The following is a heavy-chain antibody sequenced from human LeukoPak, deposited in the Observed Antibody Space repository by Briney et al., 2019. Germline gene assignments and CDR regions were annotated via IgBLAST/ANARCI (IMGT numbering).Heavy chain of an antibody. D-gene: IGHD2-2*01. J-gene: IGHJ6*03. CDR3: ARGASGYCSSTSCYGGYYYYYYMDV. Sequence: ASVKVSCKASGYTFTSYGISWVRQAPGQGLEWMGWISAYNGNTNYAQKLQGRVTMTTDTSTSTAYMELRSLRSDDTAVYYCARGASGYCSSTSCYGGYYYYYYMDVWGKGTTVTVSS. CDR1: GYTFTSYG. V-gene: IGHV1-18*01. CDR2: ISAYNGNT.